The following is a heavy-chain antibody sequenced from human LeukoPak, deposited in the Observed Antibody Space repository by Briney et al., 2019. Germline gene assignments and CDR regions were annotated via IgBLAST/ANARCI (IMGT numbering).Heavy chain of an antibody. CDR2: IYHSGST. Sequence: PSETLSLTCAVSGGSISSGGYSWSWIRQPPGKGLEWIGYIYHSGSTYYNPSLKSRVTISVDRSKNQFSLKLSSVTAADTAVYYCARGHCSGGSCPISYFDYWGQGTLVTASS. J-gene: IGHJ4*02. CDR3: ARGHCSGGSCPISYFDY. D-gene: IGHD2-15*01. V-gene: IGHV4-30-2*01. CDR1: GGSISSGGYS.